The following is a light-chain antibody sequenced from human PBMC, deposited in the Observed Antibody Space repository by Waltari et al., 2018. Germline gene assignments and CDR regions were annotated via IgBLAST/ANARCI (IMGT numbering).Light chain of an antibody. CDR3: LVYMGSGIWV. CDR1: SGSISTTSY. Sequence: QTVVTQEPSLSVSPGGTVTLTCALSSGSISTTSYVSWYQQTPGQPPRTLMYKANIRSSGVPDRFSGSSLGNKAALTITGAQADDESDYYCLVYMGSGIWVFGGGTKLTVL. V-gene: IGLV8-61*01. J-gene: IGLJ3*02. CDR2: KAN.